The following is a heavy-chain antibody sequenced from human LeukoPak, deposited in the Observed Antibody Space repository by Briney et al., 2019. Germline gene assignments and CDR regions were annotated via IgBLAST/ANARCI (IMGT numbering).Heavy chain of an antibody. CDR1: GGTFSSYA. CDR3: ARDRGIQLWVYYYYYMDV. CDR2: ISAYNGNT. J-gene: IGHJ6*03. D-gene: IGHD5-18*01. Sequence: ASVKVSCKASGGTFSSYAISWVRQAPGQGLEWMGWISAYNGNTNYAQKLQGRVTMTTDTSTSTAYMELRSLRSDDTAVYYCARDRGIQLWVYYYYYMDVWGKGTTVTISS. V-gene: IGHV1-18*01.